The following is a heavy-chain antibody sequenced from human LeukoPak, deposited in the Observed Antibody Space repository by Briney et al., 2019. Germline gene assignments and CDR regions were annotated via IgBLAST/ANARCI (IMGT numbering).Heavy chain of an antibody. D-gene: IGHD5-24*01. CDR3: ARLPTDGYNYL. V-gene: IGHV3-48*03. Sequence: GGSLRLSCAASGFTFSSYEMNWVRQAPGKGLEWVSYNSSSGSTIYYADSVKGRFTISRDNAKNSLHLQMNSLRAEDTAVYYCARLPTDGYNYLWGQGTLVTVSS. CDR2: NSSSGSTI. J-gene: IGHJ4*02. CDR1: GFTFSSYE.